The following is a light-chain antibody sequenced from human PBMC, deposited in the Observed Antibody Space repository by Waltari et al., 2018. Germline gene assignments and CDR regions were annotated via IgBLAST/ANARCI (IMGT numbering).Light chain of an antibody. J-gene: IGKJ1*01. CDR1: QSVLYSSNSKNY. CDR2: WAS. V-gene: IGKV4-1*01. CDR3: QQYYSTPRA. Sequence: DIVMTQSPDSLDVSLGERATINCKSSQSVLYSSNSKNYLAWYQQKPGQPPKLLIYWASTRESGVPDRFSGSGSGTDFTLTITSLQAEDVAVYYCQQYYSTPRAFGQGTKVEIK.